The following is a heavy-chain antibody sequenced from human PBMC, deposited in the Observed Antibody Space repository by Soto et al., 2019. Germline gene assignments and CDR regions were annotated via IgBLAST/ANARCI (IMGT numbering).Heavy chain of an antibody. D-gene: IGHD3-16*01. CDR1: GFTFSSYS. Sequence: GGSLRLSCAASGFTFSSYSMNWVRQAPGKGLEWVSYISSSSSTIYYADSVKGRFTISRDNAKNSLYLQMNSLRSDDTAVYYCAREGEMPYYYYGLDVWGQGTTVTVSS. CDR3: AREGEMPYYYYGLDV. CDR2: ISSSSSTI. J-gene: IGHJ6*02. V-gene: IGHV3-48*01.